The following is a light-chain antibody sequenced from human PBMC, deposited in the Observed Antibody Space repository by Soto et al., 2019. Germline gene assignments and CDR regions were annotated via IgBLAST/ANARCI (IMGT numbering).Light chain of an antibody. CDR1: HSISRG. V-gene: IGKV1-5*01. Sequence: DIQMNQSPSTLSSSVGDRVTITCRASHSISRGLAWYQQKPGKAPNLLIYDASTLESGVPSRFSGSGSGTEFTLTISSLQPDDFATYYCQHYSSVWAFGQGTKV. CDR2: DAS. J-gene: IGKJ1*01. CDR3: QHYSSVWA.